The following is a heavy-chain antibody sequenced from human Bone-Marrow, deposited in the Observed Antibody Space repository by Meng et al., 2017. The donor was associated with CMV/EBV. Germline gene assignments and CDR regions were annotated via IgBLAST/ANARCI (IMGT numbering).Heavy chain of an antibody. D-gene: IGHD2-15*01. CDR2: ISHGEDT. CDR3: ARVRCSGGSCFYFDF. J-gene: IGHJ4*02. V-gene: IGHV4-4*02. Sequence: SGDSISSSDWWTWVRQPPGEGLEWIGEISHGEDTNYSPSLKSRVTISMDKSKRHFSLRVNSATAADTAVYYCARVRCSGGSCFYFDFWGQGTLVTVPQ. CDR1: GDSISSSDW.